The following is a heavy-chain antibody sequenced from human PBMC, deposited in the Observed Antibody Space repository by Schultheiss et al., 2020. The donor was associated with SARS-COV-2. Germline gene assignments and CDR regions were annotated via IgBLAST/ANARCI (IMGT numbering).Heavy chain of an antibody. Sequence: GGSLRLSCAASGFTVSSNYMSWVRQAPGKGLEWVSVIYSGGSTYYADSVKGRFTISRDNSKNTLYLQMNSLRAEDTAAYYCAKDRYSSGWLYYYGMDVWGQGTTVTVSS. V-gene: IGHV3-53*01. CDR3: AKDRYSSGWLYYYGMDV. J-gene: IGHJ6*02. CDR1: GFTVSSNY. D-gene: IGHD6-19*01. CDR2: IYSGGST.